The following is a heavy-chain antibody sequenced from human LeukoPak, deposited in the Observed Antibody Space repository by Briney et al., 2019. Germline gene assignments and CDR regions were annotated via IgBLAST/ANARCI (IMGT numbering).Heavy chain of an antibody. D-gene: IGHD3-10*01. CDR3: ARMTSGHDY. CDR1: GVSFNDYY. J-gene: IGHJ4*02. CDR2: INHSGYT. Sequence: SETLSLTCAVSGVSFNDYYWSWVRQTPGKGLEWIGEINHSGYTNDSPSLKSRVTLSIDTSRKQFSLNLRSVTVADTGIYYCARMTSGHDYWSQGSLVTVSS. V-gene: IGHV4-34*01.